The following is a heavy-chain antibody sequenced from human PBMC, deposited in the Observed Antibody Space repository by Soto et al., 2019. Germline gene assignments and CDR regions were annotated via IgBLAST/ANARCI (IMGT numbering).Heavy chain of an antibody. V-gene: IGHV4-59*01. CDR2: IYYRGST. CDR1: GGSISSYY. J-gene: IGHJ6*03. Sequence: QVQLQESGPGLVKPSETLSLTCTVSGGSISSYYWSWIRQPPGKGLEWIGYIYYRGSTNYNPSLKSRVTISVDTSKNQVSLKLSSVTAADTAVYYCAIDPIQNYCSGGTCYYYFYMDLWGKGTTVTVSS. CDR3: AIDPIQNYCSGGTCYYYFYMDL. D-gene: IGHD2-15*01.